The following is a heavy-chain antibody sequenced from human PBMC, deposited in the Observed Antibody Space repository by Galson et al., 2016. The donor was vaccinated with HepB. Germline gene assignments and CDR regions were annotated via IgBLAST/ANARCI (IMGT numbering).Heavy chain of an antibody. J-gene: IGHJ4*02. V-gene: IGHV3-23*01. D-gene: IGHD3-3*01. Sequence: SLRLSCAASGFTFRNYGMTWVRQAPGKGLEVVSSISRSGDSTDYADSVKGRFTISRDNSKNTLSLQMNSLRPNDTAMYYCARDNAGFRFLEWPAVWGQGTLVTVSS. CDR1: GFTFRNYG. CDR3: ARDNAGFRFLEWPAV. CDR2: ISRSGDST.